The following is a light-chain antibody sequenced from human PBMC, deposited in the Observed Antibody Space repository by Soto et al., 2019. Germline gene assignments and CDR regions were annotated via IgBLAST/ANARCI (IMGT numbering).Light chain of an antibody. CDR3: QQYDNYPLT. Sequence: DIPMTHSPSTLSASLIERVNMXGRASQSINNWLAWYQQKPGKAPKFLIYDASNLESGVPSRFSGSASGTEFTLTISSLQPDDFATYYCQQYDNYPLTFGGGTKVDIK. J-gene: IGKJ4*01. CDR2: DAS. CDR1: QSINNW. V-gene: IGKV1-5*01.